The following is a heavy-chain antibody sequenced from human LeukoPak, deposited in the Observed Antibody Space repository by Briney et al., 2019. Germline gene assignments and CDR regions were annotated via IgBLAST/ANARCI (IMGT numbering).Heavy chain of an antibody. J-gene: IGHJ4*02. D-gene: IGHD3-22*01. CDR3: ASSGYARKALDY. V-gene: IGHV4-39*01. Sequence: PSETLSLTCTVSGGSISSSSYYWGWIRQPPGKGLEWIGSIYYSGSTYYNPSLKSRVTISVDTSKNQFSLKLSSVTAADTAVYYCASSGYARKALDYWGQGTLVTVSS. CDR1: GGSISSSSYY. CDR2: IYYSGST.